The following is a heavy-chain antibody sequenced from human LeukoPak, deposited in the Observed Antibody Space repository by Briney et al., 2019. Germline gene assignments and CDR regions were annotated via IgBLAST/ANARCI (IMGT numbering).Heavy chain of an antibody. J-gene: IGHJ6*03. Sequence: PSETLSLTCTVSGGSISSYYWSWIRQPPGKGLEWIGYIYYSGSTNYNPSLKSRVTISVDTSKNQFSLKLSSVTAADTAVYYCARDRYSGYDYYYCYMDVWGKGTTVTVSS. V-gene: IGHV4-59*01. D-gene: IGHD5-12*01. CDR2: IYYSGST. CDR3: ARDRYSGYDYYYCYMDV. CDR1: GGSISSYY.